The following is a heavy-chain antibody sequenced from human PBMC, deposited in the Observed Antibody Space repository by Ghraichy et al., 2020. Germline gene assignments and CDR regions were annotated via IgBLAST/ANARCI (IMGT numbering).Heavy chain of an antibody. J-gene: IGHJ4*02. D-gene: IGHD3-10*01. V-gene: IGHV7-4-1*02. CDR1: GEEFTNYA. Sequence: ASVKVSCKSSGEEFTNYAMNWVRQSPGQGLEWLGWINTKTGSPTYAEGFTGRFVISLDTSVSTAYLQISSLKAEDSALYYCARDTDYGSGSWGSDNWGQGTMVTVSS. CDR3: ARDTDYGSGSWGSDN. CDR2: INTKTGSP.